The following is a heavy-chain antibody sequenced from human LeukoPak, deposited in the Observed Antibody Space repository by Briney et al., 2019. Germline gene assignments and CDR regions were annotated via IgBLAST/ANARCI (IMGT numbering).Heavy chain of an antibody. D-gene: IGHD5-18*01. J-gene: IGHJ5*02. CDR1: GGSMSSYF. CDR2: IYYSGST. CDR3: AREGTAMGNWFDP. V-gene: IGHV4-59*01. Sequence: PSETLSLTCTVSGGSMSSYFWSWIRQPPGKGLEWIGYIYYSGSTNYNPSLKSRVTISVDTSKNQFSLKLSSVTAADTAVYYCAREGTAMGNWFDPWGQGTLVTASS.